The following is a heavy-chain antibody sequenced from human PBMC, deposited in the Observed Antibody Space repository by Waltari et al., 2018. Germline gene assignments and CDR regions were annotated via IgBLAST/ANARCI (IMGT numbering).Heavy chain of an antibody. D-gene: IGHD3-22*01. Sequence: QVQLQESGPGLVKPSETLSLTCTVSGGSISSHYWSWIRQPPGKGLAWIGYIYYSGSTINDTTHMTRVTISGDTSTDQYYLKLSSATAAETATYYCARGRYYDSSGYYPTTEKYWYFVLWGRGTLVTVAS. V-gene: IGHV4-59*11. CDR3: ARGRYYDSSGYYPTTEKYWYFVL. CDR1: GGSISSHY. CDR2: IYYSGST. J-gene: IGHJ2*01.